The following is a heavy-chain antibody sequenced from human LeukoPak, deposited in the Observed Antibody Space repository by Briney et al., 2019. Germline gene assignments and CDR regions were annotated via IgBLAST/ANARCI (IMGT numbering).Heavy chain of an antibody. CDR2: IYYSGST. CDR3: ARGGALRFLHYYYGMDV. D-gene: IGHD3-3*01. V-gene: IGHV4-59*01. CDR1: GSSISSYY. Sequence: SETLSLTCTVSGSSISSYYWSWIRQPPGKGLEWIGYIYYSGSTNYNPSLKSRVTISVDTSKNQFSLKLSSVTAADTAVYYCARGGALRFLHYYYGMDVWGQGTTVTVSS. J-gene: IGHJ6*02.